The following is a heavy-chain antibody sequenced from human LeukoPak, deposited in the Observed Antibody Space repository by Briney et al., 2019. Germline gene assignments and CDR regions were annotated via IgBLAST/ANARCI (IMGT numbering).Heavy chain of an antibody. CDR3: ATHPYYDSSGIDRY. V-gene: IGHV1-18*01. CDR1: GYTFSSYG. J-gene: IGHJ4*02. CDR2: INTYNGNT. D-gene: IGHD3-22*01. Sequence: EASVKVSCMASGYTFSSYGISWVRQAPGQGLEWMGWINTYNGNTNYVQKLQGRVTMTTDTSTTTAYMELRSLRSDDTAVYYCATHPYYDSSGIDRYWGQGTLVTVSS.